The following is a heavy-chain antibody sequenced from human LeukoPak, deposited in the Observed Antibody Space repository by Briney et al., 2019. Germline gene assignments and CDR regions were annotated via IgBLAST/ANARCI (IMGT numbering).Heavy chain of an antibody. CDR3: ARHIAGSGYQALDF. CDR1: GGSISSYY. Sequence: SETLSLTCTVSGGSISSYYWSWIRQPPGKGLEWIGYIYTSGSTNYNPSLKSRVTISVDTSKNQFSLKLSSVTAADTAVYYCARHIAGSGYQALDFWGQGTLVTVSS. J-gene: IGHJ4*02. CDR2: IYTSGST. V-gene: IGHV4-4*09. D-gene: IGHD3-22*01.